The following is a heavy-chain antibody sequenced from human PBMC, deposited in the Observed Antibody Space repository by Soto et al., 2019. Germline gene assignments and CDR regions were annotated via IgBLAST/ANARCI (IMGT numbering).Heavy chain of an antibody. CDR2: INPNSGGT. V-gene: IGHV1-2*04. CDR1: GHTFTGYY. CDR3: ARGDIVVVPAAPRGYNWFDP. D-gene: IGHD2-2*01. J-gene: IGHJ5*02. Sequence: ASVKVSCKASGHTFTGYYMHWVRQAPGQGLEWMGWINPNSGGTNYAQKFQGWVTMTRDTSISTAYMELSRLRSDDTAVYYCARGDIVVVPAAPRGYNWFDPWGQGTLVTVSS.